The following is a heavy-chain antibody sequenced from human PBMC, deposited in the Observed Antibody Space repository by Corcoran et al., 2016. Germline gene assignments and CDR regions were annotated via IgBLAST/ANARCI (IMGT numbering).Heavy chain of an antibody. CDR1: GGSISSYY. D-gene: IGHD3-3*01. CDR2: IYYSGST. V-gene: IGHV4-59*01. CDR3: ARVVVSYDFWSGYYPSAVDY. J-gene: IGHJ4*02. Sequence: QVQLQESGPGLVKPSETLSLTGTVSGGSISSYYWSWIRQPPGRGLEWIGYIYYSGSTNYNPSLKSRVTISVDTSKNQFSLKLSSVTAADTAVYYCARVVVSYDFWSGYYPSAVDYWGQGTLVTVSS.